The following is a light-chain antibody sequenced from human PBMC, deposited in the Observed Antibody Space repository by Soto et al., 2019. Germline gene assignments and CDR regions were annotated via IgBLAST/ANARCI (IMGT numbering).Light chain of an antibody. CDR2: DDT. J-gene: IGLJ2*01. V-gene: IGLV2-23*01. Sequence: QSALTQPASVSGSPGQSITISCTGTSSDVGSYNLVSWYQHHPGKAPKLMIYDDTKRPSGVSNRFSASNSGNTASLTVSGLQAEDEADYYCCSYVNDNKVLFGGGTKLTVL. CDR1: SSDVGSYNL. CDR3: CSYVNDNKVL.